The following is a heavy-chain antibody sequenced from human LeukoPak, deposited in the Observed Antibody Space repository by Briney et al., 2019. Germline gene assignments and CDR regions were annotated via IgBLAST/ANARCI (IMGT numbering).Heavy chain of an antibody. Sequence: ASVKVSCKASGYTFTSYGISWVRQAPGQGLEWMGWISAYNGNTNYAQKLQGRVTMTTDTSTSTAYMELRSLRSDDTAVYYCARDPGIGDSYYYYGMDVWGQGTTVTVSS. CDR3: ARDPGIGDSYYYYGMDV. CDR2: ISAYNGNT. V-gene: IGHV1-18*01. D-gene: IGHD6-13*01. J-gene: IGHJ6*02. CDR1: GYTFTSYG.